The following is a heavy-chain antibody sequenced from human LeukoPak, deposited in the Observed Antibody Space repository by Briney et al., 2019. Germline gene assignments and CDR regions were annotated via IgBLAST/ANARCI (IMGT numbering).Heavy chain of an antibody. CDR3: AKVHYGNRIAAAGDFDY. CDR1: GFTFTNYW. V-gene: IGHV3-7*03. CDR2: IKQDGGAK. J-gene: IGHJ4*02. D-gene: IGHD6-13*01. Sequence: GGSLRLSCAASGFTFTNYWMNWLRQAPGKGLEWVANIKQDGGAKNYVDSVKGRFTISRDNAKNSLYLQMNNLRVEDTAVYYCAKVHYGNRIAAAGDFDYWGQGTLVTVSS.